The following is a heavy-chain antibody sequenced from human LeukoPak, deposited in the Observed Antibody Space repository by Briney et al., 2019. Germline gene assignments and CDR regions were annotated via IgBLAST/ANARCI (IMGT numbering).Heavy chain of an antibody. J-gene: IGHJ4*02. CDR2: ISSSGNTI. Sequence: PGGSLRLSCAASGFTFSSYSMNWVRQAPGKGLEWVSYISSSGNTIYYADSAKGRFTISRDNAKNSLYLQMNSLRDEDTALYYCARVWGSGSYFLGRLDYWGQGTLVTVSS. V-gene: IGHV3-48*02. CDR1: GFTFSSYS. CDR3: ARVWGSGSYFLGRLDY. D-gene: IGHD3-10*01.